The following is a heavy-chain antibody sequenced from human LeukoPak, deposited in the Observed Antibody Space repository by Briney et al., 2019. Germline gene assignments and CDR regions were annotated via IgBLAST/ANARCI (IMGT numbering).Heavy chain of an antibody. CDR1: GGTFSSYT. CDR3: AGVVPAAMWNDY. Sequence: GASVKVSCKASGGTFSSYTISWVRQAPGQGLEWMGRIIPILGIANYAQKFQGRVTITADKSTSTAYMELSSLRSEDTAVYSCAGVVPAAMWNDYWGQGTLVTVSS. V-gene: IGHV1-69*02. J-gene: IGHJ4*02. D-gene: IGHD2-2*01. CDR2: IIPILGIA.